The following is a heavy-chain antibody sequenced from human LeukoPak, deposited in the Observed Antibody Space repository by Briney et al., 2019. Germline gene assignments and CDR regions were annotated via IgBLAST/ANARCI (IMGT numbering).Heavy chain of an antibody. J-gene: IGHJ3*02. Sequence: GGSLRLSCSASGFTFTNAWMSWVRQAPGKGLEWVGRIESTAVGGTADYAAPVRGRFTISRDDSKNTLYLQMNSLKIEDTGMYYCTTDFDMWGQGTMVTVSS. V-gene: IGHV3-15*04. CDR1: GFTFTNAW. CDR3: TTDFDM. CDR2: IESTAVGGTA.